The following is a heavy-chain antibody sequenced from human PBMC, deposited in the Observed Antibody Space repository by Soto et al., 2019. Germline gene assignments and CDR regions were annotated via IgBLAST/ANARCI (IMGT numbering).Heavy chain of an antibody. CDR3: ARAPGTIFGVVRGGMDV. D-gene: IGHD3-3*01. CDR1: GFTFSSYA. Sequence: PVGSLRLSCAASGFTFSSYAMHWVRQAPGKGLEWVAVISYDGSNKYYADSVKGRFTISRDNSKNTLYLQMNSLRAEDTAVYYCARAPGTIFGVVRGGMDVWGQGTTVTVSS. V-gene: IGHV3-30-3*01. CDR2: ISYDGSNK. J-gene: IGHJ6*02.